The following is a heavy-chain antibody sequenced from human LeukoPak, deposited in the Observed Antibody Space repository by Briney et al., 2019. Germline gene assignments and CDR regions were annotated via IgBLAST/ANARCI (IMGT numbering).Heavy chain of an antibody. D-gene: IGHD2-15*01. CDR1: GGSISSSSYY. J-gene: IGHJ5*02. V-gene: IGHV4-39*07. CDR3: ARGAKVVVAANQGGSNWFDP. Sequence: SETLSLTCTVSGGSISSSSYYWGWIRQPPGKGLEWIGSIYYSGSTYYNPSLKSRVTISVDTSKNQFSLKLSSVTAADTAVYYCARGAKVVVAANQGGSNWFDPWGQGTLVTVSS. CDR2: IYYSGST.